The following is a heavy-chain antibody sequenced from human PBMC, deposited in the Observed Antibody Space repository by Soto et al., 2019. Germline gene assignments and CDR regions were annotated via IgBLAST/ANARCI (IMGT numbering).Heavy chain of an antibody. Sequence: GGSLRLSCAASGFTFSSYAMSWVRQAPGKGLEWVSAISGSGGSTYYADSVKGRFTISRDNSKNTLYLQMNSLRAEDTAVYYCAKEEPLEYYYDSSGYYPFDYWGQGTLVTVSS. CDR2: ISGSGGST. CDR1: GFTFSSYA. D-gene: IGHD3-22*01. CDR3: AKEEPLEYYYDSSGYYPFDY. J-gene: IGHJ4*02. V-gene: IGHV3-23*01.